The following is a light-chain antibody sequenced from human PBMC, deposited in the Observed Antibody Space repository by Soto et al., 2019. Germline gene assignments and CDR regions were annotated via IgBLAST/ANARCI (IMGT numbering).Light chain of an antibody. CDR3: QSYDSSHVV. Sequence: QSVLTQPPSVSGAPGQRITISCTGSSSNIGAGYDVHWYQQLPGTAPKVLIYGNSNRPSGVPDRFSGSKSGTSASLAITGLQAEDEADYYCQSYDSSHVVFGGGTQLTVL. CDR2: GNS. CDR1: SSNIGAGYD. J-gene: IGLJ2*01. V-gene: IGLV1-40*01.